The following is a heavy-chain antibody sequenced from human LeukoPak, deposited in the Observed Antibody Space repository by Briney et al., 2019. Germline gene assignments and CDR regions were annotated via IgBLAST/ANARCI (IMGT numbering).Heavy chain of an antibody. CDR1: GFTFSSSA. V-gene: IGHV3-23*01. Sequence: GGSLRLSCAASGFTFSSSAMSWVRQAPGKGLEWVSNISGSGSGGSTYYADSVKGRFTISRDNYKNTLYLQLTSLSDDDTAVYFCARNSGWYGISWGQGTLVIVSS. D-gene: IGHD6-19*01. CDR3: ARNSGWYGIS. CDR2: ISGSGSGGST. J-gene: IGHJ4*02.